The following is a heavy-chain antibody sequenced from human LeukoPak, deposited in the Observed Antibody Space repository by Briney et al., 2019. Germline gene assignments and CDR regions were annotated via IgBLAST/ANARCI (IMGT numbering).Heavy chain of an antibody. CDR1: GYTFTSYA. Sequence: ASVKVSCKASGYTFTSYAMHWVRQAPGQRLEWMGWINAGNGNTKYSQKFRGRVTITRDTSASTAYMELSSLRSEDTAVYYCARRPATVTNYYYYYGMDVWGQGTTVTVSS. CDR2: INAGNGNT. CDR3: ARRPATVTNYYYYYGMDV. J-gene: IGHJ6*02. V-gene: IGHV1-3*01. D-gene: IGHD4-17*01.